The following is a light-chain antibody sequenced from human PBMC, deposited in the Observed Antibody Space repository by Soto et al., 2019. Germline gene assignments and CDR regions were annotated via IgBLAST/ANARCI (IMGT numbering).Light chain of an antibody. Sequence: QSALTQPASVSGSPGQSITISCTGTSSDVGGYNHVSWYQQHPGKAPKLIIFEVRNRPSGVSDRFSASKSGNTASLTISGLQTEDEAVYYCSSYTTSYFYVFGPGTKLTVL. CDR1: SSDVGGYNH. J-gene: IGLJ1*01. CDR3: SSYTTSYFYV. CDR2: EVR. V-gene: IGLV2-14*01.